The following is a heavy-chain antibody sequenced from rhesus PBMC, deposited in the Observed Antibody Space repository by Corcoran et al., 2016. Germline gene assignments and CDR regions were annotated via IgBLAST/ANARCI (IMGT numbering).Heavy chain of an antibody. CDR2: ISNGSGST. CDR3: ARVYRGIDY. CDR1: GVHFSAPH. V-gene: IGHV3-178*01. Sequence: EVQLEEAGGGLAKPGGSLGPACAVSGVHFSAPHTECVRLGPGKGLEWVSRISNGSGSTWFADSVKGRFTVSRENAKNTLYVQMNSLRVEDTAVYYCARVYRGIDYWGQGVLVTVSS. D-gene: IGHD1-1-1*01. J-gene: IGHJ4*01.